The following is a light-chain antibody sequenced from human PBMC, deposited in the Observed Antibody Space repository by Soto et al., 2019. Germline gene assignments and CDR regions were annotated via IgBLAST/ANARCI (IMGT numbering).Light chain of an antibody. V-gene: IGKV3-20*01. Sequence: EIVLTQSPGTLSLSPGERATLSCRASQSVSSSYLAWYQQKPGQAPRLLIYGASSRATGIPDRFSGSGSGTDFTLTISRLEPEDFAVYYWQQYVSSPPATFGQGTKVEIK. J-gene: IGKJ1*01. CDR2: GAS. CDR3: QQYVSSPPAT. CDR1: QSVSSSY.